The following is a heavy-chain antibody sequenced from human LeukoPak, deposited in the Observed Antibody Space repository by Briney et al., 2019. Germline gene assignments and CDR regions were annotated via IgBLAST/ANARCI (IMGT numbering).Heavy chain of an antibody. D-gene: IGHD3-3*01. V-gene: IGHV3-53*04. J-gene: IGHJ4*02. CDR2: IYSGGST. Sequence: PGGSLRLSCAASGFTFSSQAMSWVRQAPGKGLEWVSVIYSGGSTYYADSVKGRFTISRHNSKNTLYLQMNSLRAEDTAVYYCARVAYDFWSGYPDYWGQGTLVTVSS. CDR3: ARVAYDFWSGYPDY. CDR1: GFTFSSQA.